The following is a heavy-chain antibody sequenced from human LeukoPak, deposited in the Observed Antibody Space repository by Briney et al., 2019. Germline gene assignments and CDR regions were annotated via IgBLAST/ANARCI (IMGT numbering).Heavy chain of an antibody. CDR1: GGSISSYY. Sequence: SETLSLTCTVSGGSISSYYWSWIRQPAGKGLEWIGRIYTGGSTNYNASLKSRVSMSVDTSKNQFPLKLSSVTAADTAVFYCARENSGSYREFDYWGQGTLVTVSS. CDR3: ARENSGSYREFDY. J-gene: IGHJ4*02. D-gene: IGHD1-26*01. CDR2: IYTGGST. V-gene: IGHV4-4*07.